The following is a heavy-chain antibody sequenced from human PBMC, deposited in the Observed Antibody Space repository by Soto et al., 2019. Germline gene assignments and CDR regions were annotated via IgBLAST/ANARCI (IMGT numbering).Heavy chain of an antibody. CDR1: GYTFTSYG. Sequence: QVQLVQSGAEVKKPGASVKVSCKDSGYTFTSYGISWVRQAPGQGLEWMGWISAYNGNTNYAQKLQGRVTMTTDTSTSPADMELRSLRSDDTAVYYCARDRATYYDFWSGSAWGQGTLVTVSS. CDR2: ISAYNGNT. D-gene: IGHD3-3*01. CDR3: ARDRATYYDFWSGSA. V-gene: IGHV1-18*01. J-gene: IGHJ4*02.